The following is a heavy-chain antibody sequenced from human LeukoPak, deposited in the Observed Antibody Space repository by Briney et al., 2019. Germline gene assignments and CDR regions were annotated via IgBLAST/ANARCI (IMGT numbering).Heavy chain of an antibody. CDR3: ARFEANWGYFDY. CDR2: IYYSGST. V-gene: IGHV4-59*01. Sequence: SETLSLTCTVSGGSISSYYWSWIRQPPGKGLEWIGYIYYSGSTSYNPSLKSRVTISVDTSKNQFSLKLSSVTAADTAVYYCARFEANWGYFDYWGQGTLVTVSS. D-gene: IGHD7-27*01. J-gene: IGHJ4*02. CDR1: GGSISSYY.